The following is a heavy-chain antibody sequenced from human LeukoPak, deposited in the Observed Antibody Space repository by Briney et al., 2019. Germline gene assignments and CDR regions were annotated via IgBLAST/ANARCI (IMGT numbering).Heavy chain of an antibody. CDR1: GFDLNTYE. V-gene: IGHV3-48*03. J-gene: IGHJ5*02. CDR3: ARGDPHADL. CDR2: ITISGHTK. Sequence: GGSLRLSRAASGFDLNTYEMNWVRQAPGKGLEWIADITISGHTKNYADSVKGRFTISRDNAGTSLYLQMNSLRVEDTGVYYCARGDPHADLWGQGTLVTVSS.